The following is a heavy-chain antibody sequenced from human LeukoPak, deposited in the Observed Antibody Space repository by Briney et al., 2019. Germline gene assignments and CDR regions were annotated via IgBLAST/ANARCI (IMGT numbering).Heavy chain of an antibody. V-gene: IGHV1-2*02. D-gene: IGHD1-14*01. J-gene: IGHJ4*02. CDR2: INPDSGGS. CDR1: GYTFSAFY. CDR3: ARDMTGGIWARATSFDH. Sequence: ASVKVSCKTSGYTFSAFYIHWVRQAPGQGPEWMGWINPDSGGSEYGQKFQGRVTVTSDTSSTTVYMEVRSLKSDDTAVYYCARDMTGGIWARATSFDHWGQGTLVTVSS.